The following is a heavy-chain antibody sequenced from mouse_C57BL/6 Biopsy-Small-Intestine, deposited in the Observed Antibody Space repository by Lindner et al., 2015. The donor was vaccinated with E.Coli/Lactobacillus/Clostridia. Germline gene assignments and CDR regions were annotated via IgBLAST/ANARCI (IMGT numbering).Heavy chain of an antibody. CDR2: VYPYNGGT. D-gene: IGHD1-1*01. Sequence: VQLQESGPELVKPGASVKISCKASGYAFSSSWMNWVKQSHGKSLEWIGLVYPYNGGTSYNQKFKGKATLTVDTSSSTAYMELNSLTSEDSAVYYCARKGYYGSSRWYFDVWGTGTTVTVSS. CDR1: GYAFSSSW. J-gene: IGHJ1*03. CDR3: ARKGYYGSSRWYFDV. V-gene: IGHV1-36*01.